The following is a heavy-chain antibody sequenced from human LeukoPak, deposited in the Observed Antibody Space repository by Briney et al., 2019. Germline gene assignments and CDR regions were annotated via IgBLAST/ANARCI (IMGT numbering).Heavy chain of an antibody. J-gene: IGHJ3*02. CDR1: GVSISRSDY. V-gene: IGHV4-31*03. CDR2: IHYTGAT. CDR3: AREVEVPSPSDGFDI. D-gene: IGHD3-10*01. Sequence: SQTLSLTCTVSGVSISRSDYWSWIRQAPGKGLEWVGYIHYTGATYCNPSLKSRLTLSLDTSKNQFSLKLSSVTAADTAVYYCAREVEVPSPSDGFDIWGQGTVVTVSS.